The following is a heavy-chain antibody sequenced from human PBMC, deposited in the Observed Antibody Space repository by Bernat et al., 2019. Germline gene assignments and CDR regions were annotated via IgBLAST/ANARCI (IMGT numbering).Heavy chain of an antibody. CDR1: GGSISSSSYY. Sequence: QLQLQESGPGLVKPSETLSLTCTVSGGSISSSSYYWGWIRQPPGKGLEWIGSIYYSGSTYYNPSLKSRVTISVDTSKNQFSLKLSSVTAADTVVYYCARQGPPGDYYYYYGMDVWGQGTTVTVSS. CDR3: ARQGPPGDYYYYYGMDV. CDR2: IYYSGST. D-gene: IGHD1-26*01. V-gene: IGHV4-39*01. J-gene: IGHJ6*02.